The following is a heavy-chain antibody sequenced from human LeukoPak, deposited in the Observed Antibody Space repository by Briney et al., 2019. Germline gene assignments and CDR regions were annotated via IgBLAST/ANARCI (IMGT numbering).Heavy chain of an antibody. CDR1: GFTFSSYW. CDR2: INSDGSST. Sequence: GGSLRLSCAASGFTFSSYWMHRVRQAPGKGLVWVSRINSDGSSTSYADSVKGRFTISRDNAKNTLYLQMNSLRAEDTAVYYCARGEGITIFGVARLYGMDVWGQGTTVTVSS. D-gene: IGHD3-3*01. V-gene: IGHV3-74*01. CDR3: ARGEGITIFGVARLYGMDV. J-gene: IGHJ6*02.